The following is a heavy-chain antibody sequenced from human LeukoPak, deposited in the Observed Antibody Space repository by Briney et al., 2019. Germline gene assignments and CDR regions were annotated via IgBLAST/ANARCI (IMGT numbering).Heavy chain of an antibody. Sequence: GGSLRLSCAASGFTFSSYTMSWVRQAPGKGLEWVSTITTSDGNTYYADSVKGRFTISRDNSKNTLYLQMDSLRVEGTAVYYCAKDGGPSSSGSQFFNYWGQGALVTVSS. D-gene: IGHD1-26*01. CDR3: AKDGGPSSSGSQFFNY. CDR1: GFTFSSYT. J-gene: IGHJ4*02. V-gene: IGHV3-23*01. CDR2: ITTSDGNT.